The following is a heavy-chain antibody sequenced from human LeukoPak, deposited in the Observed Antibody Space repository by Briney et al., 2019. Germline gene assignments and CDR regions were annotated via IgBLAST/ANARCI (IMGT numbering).Heavy chain of an antibody. CDR2: ISSSSSYI. D-gene: IGHD1-26*01. CDR3: ARGGGSYSRAFDY. Sequence: PGGSLRLSCAASGFTFDDYSMNWVRQAPGKGLEWVSSISSSSSYIYYADSVKGRFTISRDNAKNSLYLQMNSLRAEDTAVYYCARGGGSYSRAFDYWGQGTLVTVSS. V-gene: IGHV3-21*01. J-gene: IGHJ4*02. CDR1: GFTFDDYS.